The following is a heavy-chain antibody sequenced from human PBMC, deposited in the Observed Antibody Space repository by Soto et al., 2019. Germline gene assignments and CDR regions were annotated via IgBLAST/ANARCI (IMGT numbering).Heavy chain of an antibody. CDR1: GYTFTSYA. Sequence: ASVKVSCKASGYTFTSYAMHWVRQAPGQRLEWMGWINAGNGNTKYSQKFQGRVTITRDTSASTAYMELSSLRSEDTAVYYCARESCSSTSCYNYFDYWGQGTLVTVSS. CDR3: ARESCSSTSCYNYFDY. V-gene: IGHV1-3*01. J-gene: IGHJ4*02. D-gene: IGHD2-2*02. CDR2: INAGNGNT.